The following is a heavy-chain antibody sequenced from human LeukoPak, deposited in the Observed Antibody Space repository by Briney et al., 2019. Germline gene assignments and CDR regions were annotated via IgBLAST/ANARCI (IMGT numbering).Heavy chain of an antibody. CDR2: IYYSGGT. V-gene: IGHV4-59*01. CDR3: ARVLYSSSSSAYYYYMDV. D-gene: IGHD6-6*01. Sequence: SETLSLTCTVSVGSIGSYSWSWIRQPPGKGLEWIGYIYYSGGTNYSPSLKSRVTMSVDTSKNQLSLKLSSVTAADTAVYYCARVLYSSSSSAYYYYMDVWGKGTTVTVSS. J-gene: IGHJ6*03. CDR1: VGSIGSYS.